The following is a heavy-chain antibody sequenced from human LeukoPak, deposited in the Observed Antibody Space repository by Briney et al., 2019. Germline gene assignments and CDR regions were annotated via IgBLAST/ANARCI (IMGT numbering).Heavy chain of an antibody. CDR2: IYDSGTT. Sequence: SETLSLTCTVSGGSISSYYWSWIRQPPGKGLEWFGYIYDSGTTNYNPSLKSRVTISVDTSKNQFSLKLSSVAAADTAVYYCAKEVWYYYGSGSYYNEGPADYWGQGTLVTVSS. J-gene: IGHJ4*02. CDR1: GGSISSYY. V-gene: IGHV4-59*01. CDR3: AKEVWYYYGSGSYYNEGPADY. D-gene: IGHD3-10*01.